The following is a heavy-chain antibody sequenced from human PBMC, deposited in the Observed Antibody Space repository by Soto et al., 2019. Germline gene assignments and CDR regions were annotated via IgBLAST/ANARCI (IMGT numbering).Heavy chain of an antibody. CDR1: GGSVSSGNYY. J-gene: IGHJ4*02. CDR3: ASYTSGRSGPALDV. V-gene: IGHV4-61*01. Sequence: PSETLSLTCTVSGGSVSSGNYYWTWIRQPPGKGPEWVGYIHYSGSTNHNPSLKSRVTMSVDTAKNQFSLELTSVTAADTAVYYCASYTSGRSGPALDVWGPGTQVTVSS. CDR2: IHYSGST. D-gene: IGHD3-10*01.